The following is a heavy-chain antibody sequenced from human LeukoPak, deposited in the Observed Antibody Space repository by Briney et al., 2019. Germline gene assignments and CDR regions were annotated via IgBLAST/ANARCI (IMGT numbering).Heavy chain of an antibody. CDR3: ARSMVRGVILNY. CDR2: IIPIFGTA. Sequence: SVKVSCKASGGTFSSYAISWVRQAPGQGLEWMGGIIPIFGTANYAQKFQGRVTITADESTSTAYMELSSLRSEDTAVYYCARSMVRGVILNYWGQGTLVTVSS. D-gene: IGHD3-10*01. J-gene: IGHJ4*02. V-gene: IGHV1-69*13. CDR1: GGTFSSYA.